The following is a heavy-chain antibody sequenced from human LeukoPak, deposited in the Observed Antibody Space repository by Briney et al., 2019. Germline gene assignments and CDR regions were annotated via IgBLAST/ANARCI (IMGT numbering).Heavy chain of an antibody. D-gene: IGHD3-10*01. V-gene: IGHV4-59*01. CDR2: IYYSGST. J-gene: IGHJ6*02. Sequence: SETLSLTCTVSGGSISSYYWSWIRQPPGKGLEWIGYIYYSGSTNYNPSLKSRVTISVDTSKNQFSLKLSSVTAADTAVYYCARVYGFGELSRYYYGMDVWGQGTTVTVSS. CDR1: GGSISSYY. CDR3: ARVYGFGELSRYYYGMDV.